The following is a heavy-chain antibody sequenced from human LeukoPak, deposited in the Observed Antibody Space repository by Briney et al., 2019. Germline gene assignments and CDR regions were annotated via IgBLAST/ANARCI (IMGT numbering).Heavy chain of an antibody. Sequence: ASVKVSCKASGYSFASYGISWVRQAPGQGLKWMGWVSGYDGRTNYAQNLKGRVTVTAETSTSTVYMELRSLRSDDTAIYYCVRDYYNDYEDTFDIWGQGTMVTVSS. J-gene: IGHJ3*02. V-gene: IGHV1-18*01. D-gene: IGHD4-11*01. CDR2: VSGYDGRT. CDR1: GYSFASYG. CDR3: VRDYYNDYEDTFDI.